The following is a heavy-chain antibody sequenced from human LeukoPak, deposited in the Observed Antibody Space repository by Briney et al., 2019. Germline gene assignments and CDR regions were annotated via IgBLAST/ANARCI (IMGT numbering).Heavy chain of an antibody. CDR1: GGSISSSSYY. D-gene: IGHD1-26*01. Sequence: SETLSLTCTVSGGSISSSSYYWGWIRQPPGKGLEWIGSIYYSGSTYYNPSLKSRVTISVDTSKNQFSLKLSSVTAADTAVYYCAREAVQINSGSYNDYWGQGTLVTVSS. CDR3: AREAVQINSGSYNDY. CDR2: IYYSGST. V-gene: IGHV4-39*07. J-gene: IGHJ4*02.